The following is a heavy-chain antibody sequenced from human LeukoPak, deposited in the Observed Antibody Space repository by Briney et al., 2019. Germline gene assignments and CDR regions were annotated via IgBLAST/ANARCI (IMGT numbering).Heavy chain of an antibody. CDR2: IYPCGSDN. Sequence: GESLKISCKGSGYSFTNYWIGLVRQMPGKGLEWMGIIYPCGSDNRYSPFFQGQVTISADKSISTGYLQWSSLKASDTAMYYCARLSDIVVVPAAIGWFDPWGQGTLVTVSS. CDR1: GYSFTNYW. CDR3: ARLSDIVVVPAAIGWFDP. D-gene: IGHD2-2*01. J-gene: IGHJ5*02. V-gene: IGHV5-51*01.